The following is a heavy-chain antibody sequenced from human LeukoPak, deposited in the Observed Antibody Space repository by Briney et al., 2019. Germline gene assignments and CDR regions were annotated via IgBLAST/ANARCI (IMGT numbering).Heavy chain of an antibody. D-gene: IGHD3-22*01. J-gene: IGHJ4*02. Sequence: GGSLRLSCAASGFTFDDYAMHWVRQAPGKGLEWVSLISWDGGSTYYADSVKGRFTISRDNSKNSLYLQMNSLRAEDTALYYCAKDATYYYDSSGYHPDYWGQGTLVTVSS. V-gene: IGHV3-43D*03. CDR1: GFTFDDYA. CDR3: AKDATYYYDSSGYHPDY. CDR2: ISWDGGST.